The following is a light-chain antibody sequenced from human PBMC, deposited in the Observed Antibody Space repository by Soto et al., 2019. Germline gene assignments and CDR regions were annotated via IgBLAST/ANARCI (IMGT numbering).Light chain of an antibody. CDR3: QQYNNWPWT. V-gene: IGKV3-15*01. Sequence: EIVMTQSPATLSVSPGERATLSCRASQSVSSNSAGYQQKPRQAPRLLIYGASTRATGIPARFGGSGSGTEFTLTINSLQSEDFAVYYCQQYNNWPWTFGQGTKVEIK. J-gene: IGKJ1*01. CDR1: QSVSSN. CDR2: GAS.